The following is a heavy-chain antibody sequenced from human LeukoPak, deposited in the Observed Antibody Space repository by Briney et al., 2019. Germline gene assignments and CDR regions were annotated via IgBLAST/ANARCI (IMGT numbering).Heavy chain of an antibody. V-gene: IGHV4-39*01. J-gene: IGHJ4*02. CDR3: ARANYYDSSGYQYYFDY. CDR2: IYYSRST. Sequence: SETLSLTCTVSGGSISSSSYYWGWIRQPPGNGLEWIGSIYYSRSTYYNASLKSRVTISVDTSKNQFSLKLSSVTAADTAVYYCARANYYDSSGYQYYFDYWGQGTLVTVSS. D-gene: IGHD3-22*01. CDR1: GGSISSSSYY.